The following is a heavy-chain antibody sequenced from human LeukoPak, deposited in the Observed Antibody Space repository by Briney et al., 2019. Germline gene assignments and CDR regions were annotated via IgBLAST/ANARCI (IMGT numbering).Heavy chain of an antibody. CDR1: GFTVSSNY. CDR3: AREGPHGGYSSSSGFDY. V-gene: IGHV3-21*01. Sequence: GESLRLSCAASGFTVSSNYMSWVRQAPGKGLEWVSSISSSSSYIYYADSVKGRFTISRDNSKNTLYLQMNSLRAEDTAVYYCAREGPHGGYSSSSGFDYWGQGTLVTVSS. CDR2: ISSSSSYI. J-gene: IGHJ4*02. D-gene: IGHD6-6*01.